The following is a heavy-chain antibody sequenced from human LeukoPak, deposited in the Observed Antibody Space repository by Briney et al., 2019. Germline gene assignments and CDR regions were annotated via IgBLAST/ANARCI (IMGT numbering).Heavy chain of an antibody. CDR1: GYTFTSYG. Sequence: ASVKASCKASGYTFTSYGISWVRQAPGQGLEWMGWISAYNGNTNYAQKLQGRVTMTTDTSTSTAYMELRSLRSDDTAVYYCARVPPSPTMIVVVSRFDPWGQGTLVTVSS. CDR3: ARVPPSPTMIVVVSRFDP. D-gene: IGHD3-22*01. V-gene: IGHV1-18*01. J-gene: IGHJ5*02. CDR2: ISAYNGNT.